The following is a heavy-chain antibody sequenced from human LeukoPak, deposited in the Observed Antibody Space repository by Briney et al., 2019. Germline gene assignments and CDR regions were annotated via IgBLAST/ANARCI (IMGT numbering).Heavy chain of an antibody. CDR1: GFTFSSYW. V-gene: IGHV3-74*01. CDR2: SNSDGTYT. D-gene: IGHD2-15*01. J-gene: IGHJ3*02. CDR3: ARGCGGGSCYEAVAFDI. Sequence: PGGSLRLSCAASGFTFSSYWMHWVRQAPGKGLVWVSHSNSDGTYTTYADSVRGRFTISRDNAKNTLYLQMSSLRAEDTAVYYCARGCGGGSCYEAVAFDIWGQGTMVTVSS.